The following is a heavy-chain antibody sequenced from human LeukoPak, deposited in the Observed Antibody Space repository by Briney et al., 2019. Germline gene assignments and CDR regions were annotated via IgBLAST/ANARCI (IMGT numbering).Heavy chain of an antibody. CDR2: ISYDGSNK. CDR3: ARERLGLIRYFDWLLDV. J-gene: IGHJ6*04. Sequence: GGSLRLSCAASGFTFSSYAMHWVRQAPGKGLEWVAVISYDGSNKYYADSVKGRFTISRDNSKNTLYLQMDSLRAEDTAVYYCARERLGLIRYFDWLLDVWGKGTTVTVSS. V-gene: IGHV3-30-3*01. CDR1: GFTFSSYA. D-gene: IGHD3-9*01.